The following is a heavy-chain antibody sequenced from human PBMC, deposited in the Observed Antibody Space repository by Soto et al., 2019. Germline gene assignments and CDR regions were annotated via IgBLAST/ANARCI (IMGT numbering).Heavy chain of an antibody. J-gene: IGHJ4*02. V-gene: IGHV2-5*02. CDR3: AHRVLRTVFGLVTTTAIYFDF. D-gene: IGHD3-3*01. Sequence: QITLNESGPTQVKPRQTLTLTCTFSGFSLTTSGVGVGWIRQSPGKAPEWLALIYWDGDKRYSPSLKSRLTITKDISKNQVVLTMAGLDPADTATYYCAHRVLRTVFGLVTTTAIYFDFWGQRTPVAVSS. CDR1: GFSLTTSGVG. CDR2: IYWDGDK.